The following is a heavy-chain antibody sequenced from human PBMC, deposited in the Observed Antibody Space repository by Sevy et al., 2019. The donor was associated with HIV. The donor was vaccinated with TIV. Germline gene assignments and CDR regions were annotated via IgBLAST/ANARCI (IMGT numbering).Heavy chain of an antibody. V-gene: IGHV3-30-3*01. J-gene: IGHJ4*02. D-gene: IGHD3-22*01. CDR2: ISYDGSNK. CDR1: GFTFSSYA. CDR3: ARDQYYDSSGSPYFDY. Sequence: GGSLRLSCAASGFTFSSYAMHWVRQAPGKGLEWVAVISYDGSNKYYADSVKGRFTISRDNSKNTLYLQMNSLRAEDTAVYYCARDQYYDSSGSPYFDYLGQGTLVTVSS.